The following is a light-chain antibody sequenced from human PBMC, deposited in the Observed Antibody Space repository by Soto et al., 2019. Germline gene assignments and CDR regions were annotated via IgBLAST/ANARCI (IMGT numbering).Light chain of an antibody. J-gene: IGKJ1*01. CDR1: QGISSNN. Sequence: EIVLTQSPGTLSLSPGERATLSCRASQGISSNNLAWYQQKTGQAPRLLIYGASSRATGIPDRFSGSGSGTDFTLTISRLEPEDSAVYYCQQCGGSPFFGQGTKVEIK. V-gene: IGKV3-20*01. CDR2: GAS. CDR3: QQCGGSPF.